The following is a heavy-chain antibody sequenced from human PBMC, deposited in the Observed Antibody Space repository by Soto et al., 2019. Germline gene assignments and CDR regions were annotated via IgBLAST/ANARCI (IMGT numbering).Heavy chain of an antibody. CDR2: INHGGST. Sequence: SETLSLTCAVYGGSFSGYYWSWIRQPPGKGLEWIGEINHGGSTNYNPSLKSRVTMSLDTSKNQFSLKLASVTAADTSVYYCARGPEYYYGGSGYVDYWGRGTLVTVSS. CDR3: ARGPEYYYGGSGYVDY. V-gene: IGHV4-34*01. D-gene: IGHD3-22*01. J-gene: IGHJ4*02. CDR1: GGSFSGYY.